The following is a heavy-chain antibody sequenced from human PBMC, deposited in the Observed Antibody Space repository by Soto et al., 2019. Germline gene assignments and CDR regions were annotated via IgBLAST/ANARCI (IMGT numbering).Heavy chain of an antibody. V-gene: IGHV2-5*02. J-gene: IGHJ4*02. Sequence: SGPTLVNPTQTLTLTCTFSVFSLSSTRMAVGWIRQPPGKALEWLALIYWDDDKRYSPFLKSRLTITKDTSKNQVVLTMSNMDPVDTARYYCAHIVVAGLGYYFDYWGQGTLVTVSS. CDR1: VFSLSSTRMA. D-gene: IGHD6-19*01. CDR3: AHIVVAGLGYYFDY. CDR2: IYWDDDK.